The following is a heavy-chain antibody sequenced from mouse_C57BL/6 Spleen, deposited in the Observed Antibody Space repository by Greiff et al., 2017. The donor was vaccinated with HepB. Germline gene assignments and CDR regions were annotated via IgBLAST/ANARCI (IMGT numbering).Heavy chain of an antibody. Sequence: EVKVVESGEGLVKPGGSLKLSCAASGFTFSSYAMSWVRQTPEKRLEWVAYISSGGDYIYYADTVKGRFTISRDNARNTLYLQMSSLKSEDTAMYYCTRDTTPSVFDVWGTGTTVTVSS. J-gene: IGHJ1*03. CDR3: TRDTTPSVFDV. V-gene: IGHV5-9-1*02. CDR2: ISSGGDYI. D-gene: IGHD1-1*01. CDR1: GFTFSSYA.